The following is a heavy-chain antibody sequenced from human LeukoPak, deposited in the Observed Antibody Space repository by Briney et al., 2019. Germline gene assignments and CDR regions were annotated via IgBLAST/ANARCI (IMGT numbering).Heavy chain of an antibody. CDR3: ARGMGYSSSSDFDY. CDR2: IIPILGVA. V-gene: IGHV1-69*02. CDR1: GGTFSSYT. D-gene: IGHD6-6*01. Sequence: SVKVSCKASGGTFSSYTISWVRQAPGQGLEWMGRIIPILGVANYAQKFQGRVTITADKSTSTAYMELSSLRSEDTAVYYCARGMGYSSSSDFDYWGQGTLVTVSS. J-gene: IGHJ4*02.